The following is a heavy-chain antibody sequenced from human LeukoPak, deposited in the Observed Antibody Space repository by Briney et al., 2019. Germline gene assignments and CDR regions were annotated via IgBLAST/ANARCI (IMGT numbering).Heavy chain of an antibody. CDR1: GGTFSSYA. CDR3: ARDSWGYDSSGYYYPLGYFDY. Sequence: ASVKVSCKASGGTFSSYAISWVRQAPGQGLEWMGRIIPIFGTANYAQKFQGRGTITTDESTSTAYMELSSLRSEDTAVYYCARDSWGYDSSGYYYPLGYFDYWGQGTLVTVSS. J-gene: IGHJ4*02. D-gene: IGHD3-22*01. CDR2: IIPIFGTA. V-gene: IGHV1-69*05.